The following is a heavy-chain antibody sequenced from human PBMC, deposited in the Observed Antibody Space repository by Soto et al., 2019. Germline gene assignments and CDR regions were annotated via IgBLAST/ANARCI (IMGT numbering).Heavy chain of an antibody. Sequence: EVQLVESGGGLVKPGGSLRLSCAASGFTFSSYSMNWVRQAPGKGLEWVSSISSSTSYIYYADSVKGRFTISRDNAKNHLYLQMNSLRAEDTAVYYCARMGSVTTFSWSDYSCGMDVWGQGTTVTVSS. CDR1: GFTFSSYS. J-gene: IGHJ6*02. CDR2: ISSSTSYI. V-gene: IGHV3-21*01. D-gene: IGHD4-17*01. CDR3: ARMGSVTTFSWSDYSCGMDV.